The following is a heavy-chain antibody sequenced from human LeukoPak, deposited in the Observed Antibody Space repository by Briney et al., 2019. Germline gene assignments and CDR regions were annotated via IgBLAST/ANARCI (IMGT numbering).Heavy chain of an antibody. CDR1: GYTFISYG. Sequence: ASVKVSCKASGYTFISYGISWVRQAPGQGLEWMGWISAYNGNTNYAQKLQGRVTMTTDTSTSTAYMELRSLRSDDTAVYYCASSVAGSLYYYGMDVWGQGTTVTVSS. CDR3: ASSVAGSLYYYGMDV. V-gene: IGHV1-18*01. J-gene: IGHJ6*02. CDR2: ISAYNGNT. D-gene: IGHD6-19*01.